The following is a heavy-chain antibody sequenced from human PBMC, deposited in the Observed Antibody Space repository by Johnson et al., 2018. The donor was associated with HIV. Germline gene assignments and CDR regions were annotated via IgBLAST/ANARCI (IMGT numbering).Heavy chain of an antibody. J-gene: IGHJ3*02. CDR2: IWFDGSNK. D-gene: IGHD2-2*01. V-gene: IGHV3-33*03. CDR3: ATTFCTSCSVGKFGTFDI. CDR1: GFTFSSYG. Sequence: QVQLVESGVGVVQPGRSLRLSCAASGFTFSSYGMHWVRQAPGKGLEWVAVIWFDGSNKYYADSVKGLFTISRDNAKNSLYLKMNSLRAEDTAVSYCATTFCTSCSVGKFGTFDIWGQGTMVTVSS.